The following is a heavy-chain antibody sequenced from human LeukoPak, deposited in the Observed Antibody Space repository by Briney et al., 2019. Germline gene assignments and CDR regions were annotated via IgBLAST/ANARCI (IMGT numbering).Heavy chain of an antibody. CDR2: ISSSSSYI. V-gene: IGHV3-21*01. J-gene: IGHJ5*02. Sequence: GGSLRLSCAASGFTFSSYSMNWVRQAPGKGLEWVSSISSSSSYIYYADSVKGRFTISRDNAKNSLYLQMNSLRAEDTAVYYCARGWYSSSWYEGSNWSDPWGQGTLVTVSS. CDR3: ARGWYSSSWYEGSNWSDP. CDR1: GFTFSSYS. D-gene: IGHD6-13*01.